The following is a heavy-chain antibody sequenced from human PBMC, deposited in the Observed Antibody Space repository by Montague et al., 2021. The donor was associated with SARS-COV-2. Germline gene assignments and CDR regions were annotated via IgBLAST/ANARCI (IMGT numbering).Heavy chain of an antibody. CDR3: ARAGWGSYSFYYYYGMDV. CDR1: GGSISSYY. D-gene: IGHD3-10*01. Sequence: SETLSLTCTVSGGSISSYYWSWIRQPPGKGLEWIGYIYYSGSTNYNPSLKSRVTISVDTSKNQFSLKLSSVTAADTAVYYCARAGWGSYSFYYYYGMDVWGQGTTVTVSS. CDR2: IYYSGST. J-gene: IGHJ6*02. V-gene: IGHV4-59*08.